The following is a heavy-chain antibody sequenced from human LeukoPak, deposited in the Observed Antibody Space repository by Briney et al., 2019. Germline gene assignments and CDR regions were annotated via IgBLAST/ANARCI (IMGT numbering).Heavy chain of an antibody. Sequence: SETLSLTCTVSGGSISSYYWSWIRQPPGKGLEWIGYIYYSGSTNHNPSLKSRVTISVDTSKNQFSLKLSSVTAADTAMYYCARGTGYSGYETYWYFDLWGRGTLVTVSS. CDR1: GGSISSYY. CDR3: ARGTGYSGYETYWYFDL. J-gene: IGHJ2*01. CDR2: IYYSGST. V-gene: IGHV4-59*01. D-gene: IGHD5-12*01.